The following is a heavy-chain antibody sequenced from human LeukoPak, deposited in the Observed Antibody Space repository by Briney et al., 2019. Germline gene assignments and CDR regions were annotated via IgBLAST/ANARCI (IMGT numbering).Heavy chain of an antibody. CDR1: GYTFTSYD. Sequence: ASVKVSCKASGYTFTSYDISWVRQAPGQGLEWMGRIIPILGIANYAQKFQGRVTITADKSTSTAYMELSSLRSEDTAVYYCARLGTYSSSWSGWFDPWGQGTLVTVSS. J-gene: IGHJ5*02. D-gene: IGHD6-13*01. CDR2: IIPILGIA. V-gene: IGHV1-69*04. CDR3: ARLGTYSSSWSGWFDP.